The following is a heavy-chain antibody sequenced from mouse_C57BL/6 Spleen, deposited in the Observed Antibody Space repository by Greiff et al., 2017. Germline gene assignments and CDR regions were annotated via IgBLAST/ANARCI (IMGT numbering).Heavy chain of an antibody. CDR3: ARSGTTVKGLYAMDY. J-gene: IGHJ4*01. CDR2: INPNNGGT. Sequence: EVQGVESGPELVKPGASVKMSCKASGYTFTDYNMHWVKQSHGKSLEWIGYINPNNGGTSYNQKLKGKATLTVKQSSSTAYMELRSLTSADSAVYYCARSGTTVKGLYAMDYWGQGTSVTVSA. D-gene: IGHD1-1*01. V-gene: IGHV1-22*01. CDR1: GYTFTDYN.